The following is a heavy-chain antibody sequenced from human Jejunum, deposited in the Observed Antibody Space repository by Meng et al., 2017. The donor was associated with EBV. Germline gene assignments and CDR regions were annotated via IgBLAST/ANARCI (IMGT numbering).Heavy chain of an antibody. J-gene: IGHJ4*02. CDR1: GGPIRSRCYS. D-gene: IGHD1-26*01. CDR2: YYNSGST. CDR3: ARQGPSGRTFDY. Sequence: HLQPHASDPRLVNLLGPPSLTRTVSGGPIRSRCYSWGWIRQPPGKGLEWIGTYYNSGSTYYNPSLKSRVTISVDTSKNQFSLKLISVTAADTAAYYCARQGPSGRTFDYWGQGTLVTVSS. V-gene: IGHV4-39*01.